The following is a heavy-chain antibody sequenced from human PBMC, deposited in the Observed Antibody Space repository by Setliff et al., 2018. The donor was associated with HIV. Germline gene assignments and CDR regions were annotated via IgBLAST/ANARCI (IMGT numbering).Heavy chain of an antibody. J-gene: IGHJ4*02. CDR1: GYTFTSYY. V-gene: IGHV1-46*01. D-gene: IGHD6-6*01. CDR2: INPSGGRT. Sequence: GASVKVSCKASGYTFTSYYMHWVRQAPGQGLEWMGIINPSGGRTSYAQKFQGRVTMTRDTSSSTVYMELRSLRSEDTAVYYCARDRGGAAREYYFDYWGQGTLVTVSS. CDR3: ARDRGGAAREYYFDY.